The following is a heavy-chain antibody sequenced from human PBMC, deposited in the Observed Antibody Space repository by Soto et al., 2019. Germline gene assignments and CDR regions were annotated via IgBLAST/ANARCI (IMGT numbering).Heavy chain of an antibody. D-gene: IGHD3-16*01. CDR1: GFTFSSYG. Sequence: GGSLRLSCAASGFTFSSYGMHWVRQAPGKGLEWVAVISYDGSNKYYADSVKGRFTISRDNSKNTLYLQMNSLRAEDTAVYYCAKEEGDYYYMDVWGKGTTVTVSS. J-gene: IGHJ6*03. CDR2: ISYDGSNK. V-gene: IGHV3-30*18. CDR3: AKEEGDYYYMDV.